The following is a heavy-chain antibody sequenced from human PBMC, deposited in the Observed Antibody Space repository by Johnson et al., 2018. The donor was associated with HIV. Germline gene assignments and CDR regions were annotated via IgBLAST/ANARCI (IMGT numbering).Heavy chain of an antibody. D-gene: IGHD3-10*01. V-gene: IGHV3-30*02. Sequence: QVQLVESGGGVVQPGGSLRLSCAASGFTFSSYGMHWVRQAPGKGLEWVAFIRYDGSNKYYADSVKGRFTISRDNSTNTLFLQMNSLRAEDTAVYYCAKDSTYYGGSSGAFDIWGQGTMVTVSS. J-gene: IGHJ3*02. CDR2: IRYDGSNK. CDR3: AKDSTYYGGSSGAFDI. CDR1: GFTFSSYG.